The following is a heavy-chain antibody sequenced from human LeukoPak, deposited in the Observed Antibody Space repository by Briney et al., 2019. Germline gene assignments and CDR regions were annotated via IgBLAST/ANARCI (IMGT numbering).Heavy chain of an antibody. CDR3: AKTPFPDTYYYDSSGYAHDY. CDR1: GFTFSSYG. J-gene: IGHJ4*02. V-gene: IGHV3-30*02. D-gene: IGHD3-22*01. Sequence: GGSLRLSCAASGFTFSSYGMHWVRQAPGKGLEWVAVIWYGGSNKYYADSVKGRFTISRDNSKNTLYLQMNSLRAEDTAVYYCAKTPFPDTYYYDSSGYAHDYWGQGTLVTVSS. CDR2: IWYGGSNK.